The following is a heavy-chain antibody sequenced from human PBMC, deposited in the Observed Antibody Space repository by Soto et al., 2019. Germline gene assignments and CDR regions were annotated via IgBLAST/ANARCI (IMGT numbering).Heavy chain of an antibody. J-gene: IGHJ4*02. CDR2: ISYDGSNK. V-gene: IGHV3-30-3*01. D-gene: IGHD2-15*01. Sequence: QVQLVESGGGVVQPGRSLRLSCAASGFTFSSYAMHWVRQAPGKGLEWVAVISYDGSNKYSADSVKGRFTISRDNSKNTLYLQMNSLRAEDTAVYYCARDRAVVVVAATFDYWGQGTLVTVSS. CDR3: ARDRAVVVVAATFDY. CDR1: GFTFSSYA.